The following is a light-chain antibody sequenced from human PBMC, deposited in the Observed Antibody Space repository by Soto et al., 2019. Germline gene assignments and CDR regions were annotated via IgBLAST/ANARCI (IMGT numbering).Light chain of an antibody. J-gene: IGLJ2*01. CDR2: DNN. Sequence: QSVLTQPPSVSAAPGQKVTISCSGSSSNIGNSYVSWYQQLPGTAPKLLIYDNNKRPSGIPDRFSGSKSGTSATLGITGLQTGDEADYYCGTWDSSLRGVVFGGGTKVTVL. CDR3: GTWDSSLRGVV. V-gene: IGLV1-51*01. CDR1: SSNIGNSY.